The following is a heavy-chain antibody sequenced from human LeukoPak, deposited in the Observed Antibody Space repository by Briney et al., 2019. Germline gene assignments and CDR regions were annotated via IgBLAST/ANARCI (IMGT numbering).Heavy chain of an antibody. CDR1: GFTFSSYW. Sequence: PGESLRLSSAASGFTFSSYWMSWVRQAPGKGLEWVAIMSQDGSERYYVDSVKGRFTISRDNTKNSLYLQMNSLRAEDTAVYYCARAAAAGTVDYWGQGTLVSVFS. J-gene: IGHJ4*02. V-gene: IGHV3-7*05. CDR2: MSQDGSER. D-gene: IGHD6-13*01. CDR3: ARAAAAGTVDY.